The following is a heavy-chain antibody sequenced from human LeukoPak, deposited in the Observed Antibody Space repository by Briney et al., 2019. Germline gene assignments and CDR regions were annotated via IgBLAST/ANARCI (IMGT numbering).Heavy chain of an antibody. CDR1: GFTFDDYA. CDR3: AKDIGYDSSGYYDY. V-gene: IGHV3-9*01. D-gene: IGHD3-22*01. Sequence: GGSLRLSCAASGFTFDDYAMHWVRQAPGKGLEWVSGISWNSGSIGYADSVKGRFTISRDNAKNSLYLQMNSLRAEDTALYYCAKDIGYDSSGYYDYWGQGTLVTVSS. CDR2: ISWNSGSI. J-gene: IGHJ4*02.